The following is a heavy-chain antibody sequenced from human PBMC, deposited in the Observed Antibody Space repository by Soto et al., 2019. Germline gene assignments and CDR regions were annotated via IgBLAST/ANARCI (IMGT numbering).Heavy chain of an antibody. CDR1: GGSISGYY. CDR3: ARGAVAGVDYGMDV. D-gene: IGHD6-19*01. CDR2: VYSTGGT. V-gene: IGHV4-4*07. J-gene: IGHJ6*02. Sequence: SETLSLTCTVSGGSISGYYWNWIRQPAGKGLEWIGRVYSTGGTNYNPSLKSRVTMSRDTSKRSFSLKLTSVTAADTAVYYCARGAVAGVDYGMDVWGQGTTVTVSS.